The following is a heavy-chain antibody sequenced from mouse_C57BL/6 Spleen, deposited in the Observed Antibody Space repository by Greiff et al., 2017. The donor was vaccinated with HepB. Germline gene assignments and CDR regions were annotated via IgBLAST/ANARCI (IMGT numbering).Heavy chain of an antibody. CDR1: GYAFSSSW. Sequence: VKLVESGPELVKPGASVKISCKASGYAFSSSWMNWVKQRPGKGLEWIGRIYPGDGDTNYNGKFKGKATLTADKSSSTAYMQLSSLTSEDSAVYFCARSGDVCYFDYWGQGTTLTVSS. CDR2: IYPGDGDT. CDR3: ARSGDVCYFDY. V-gene: IGHV1-82*01. J-gene: IGHJ2*01. D-gene: IGHD3-1*01.